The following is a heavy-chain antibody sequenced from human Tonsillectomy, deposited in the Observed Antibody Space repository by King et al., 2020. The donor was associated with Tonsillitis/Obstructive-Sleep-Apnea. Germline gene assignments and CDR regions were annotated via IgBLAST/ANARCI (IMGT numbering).Heavy chain of an antibody. CDR1: GFTFSSYE. D-gene: IGHD3-3*01. CDR2: ISFNSRTI. Sequence: VQLVESGGGLIQPGGSLRLSCAASGFTFSSYEMNWVRQAPGKGLEWVSYISFNSRTIHYADSVKGRFTISRDNAKNSLYLQMNSLRAEDTAVYYCARGPSGAGGSGFYFDYWGQGSLVIVSS. CDR3: ARGPSGAGGSGFYFDY. J-gene: IGHJ4*02. V-gene: IGHV3-48*03.